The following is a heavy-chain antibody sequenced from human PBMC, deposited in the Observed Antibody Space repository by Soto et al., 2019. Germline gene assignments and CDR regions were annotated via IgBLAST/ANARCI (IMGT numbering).Heavy chain of an antibody. CDR3: AQTRVVGAPHFDY. D-gene: IGHD1-26*01. V-gene: IGHV3-23*01. Sequence: GXSRRLSRAASGFAFSSYAMSWVRQAPGKGLEWVSAISGSGGSTYYADSVKGRFTISRDNSKNTLYLQMDSLRAEDTAVYYCAQTRVVGAPHFDYWGQGTLVTVSS. CDR2: ISGSGGST. CDR1: GFAFSSYA. J-gene: IGHJ4*02.